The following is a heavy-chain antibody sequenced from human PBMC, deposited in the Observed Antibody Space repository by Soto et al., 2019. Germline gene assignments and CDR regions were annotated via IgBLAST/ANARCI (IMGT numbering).Heavy chain of an antibody. CDR3: ARDGRKFDY. Sequence: ASVKVSCKASGGTFSSYAISWVRQAPGQGLEWMGIINPSGGSTSYAQKFQGRVTMTRDTSTSTVYMELSSLRSEDTAVYYCARDGRKFDYWGQGTLVTVSS. CDR1: GGTFSSYA. J-gene: IGHJ4*02. V-gene: IGHV1-46*01. CDR2: INPSGGST.